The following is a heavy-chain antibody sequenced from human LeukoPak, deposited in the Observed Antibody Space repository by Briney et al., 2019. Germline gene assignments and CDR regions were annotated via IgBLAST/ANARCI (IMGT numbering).Heavy chain of an antibody. CDR2: IYYDDRT. CDR1: GFTVSDNS. CDR3: ARLYFTSMTQEPPYYYMDV. J-gene: IGHJ6*03. D-gene: IGHD1-14*01. Sequence: GGSLRLSCTVSGFTVSDNSMSWVRQAPGKGLEWVSFIYYDDRTHYSDSVKGRFTISRDNSKNTLYLQMNSLRAEDTAVYYCARLYFTSMTQEPPYYYMDVWGKGTTVTVSS. V-gene: IGHV3-53*01.